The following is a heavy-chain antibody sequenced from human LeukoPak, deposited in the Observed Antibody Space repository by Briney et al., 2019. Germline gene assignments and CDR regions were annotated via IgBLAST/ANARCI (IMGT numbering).Heavy chain of an antibody. V-gene: IGHV1-8*01. CDR2: MNPNSGNT. J-gene: IGHJ6*03. CDR3: ARGPLNSSGWWGPYYYYYYYMDV. CDR1: GYTFTSYD. Sequence: ASVKVSCKASGYTFTSYDINWVRQATGQGLEWMGWMNPNSGNTGYAQKFQGRVTMTRNTSISTAYMEPSSLRSEDTAVYYCARGPLNSSGWWGPYYYYYYYMDVWGKGTTVTISS. D-gene: IGHD6-19*01.